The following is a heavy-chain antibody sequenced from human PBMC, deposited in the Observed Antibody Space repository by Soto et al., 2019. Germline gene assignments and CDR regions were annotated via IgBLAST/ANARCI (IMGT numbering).Heavy chain of an antibody. J-gene: IGHJ4*02. Sequence: QVQLVESGGGLVKPGGSLRLSCAGSGFTFSDYYMTWIRQAPGKGLEWVSYISSSTSHTNYADSVKGGFTISRDTAKNSLFLQMNSLRAEDTAVYYCSRGRGAAADYFDFWGQGTLVTVSS. V-gene: IGHV3-11*05. CDR2: ISSSTSHT. CDR1: GFTFSDYY. D-gene: IGHD6-13*01. CDR3: SRGRGAAADYFDF.